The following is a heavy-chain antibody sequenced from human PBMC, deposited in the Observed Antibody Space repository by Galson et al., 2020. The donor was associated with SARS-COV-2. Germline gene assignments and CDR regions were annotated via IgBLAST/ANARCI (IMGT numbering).Heavy chain of an antibody. CDR1: GGSFSGYY. V-gene: IGHV4-34*01. Sequence: SETLSLTCAVYGGSFSGYYWSWIRQPPGKGLEWIGEINHSGSTNYNPSLKSRVTISVDTSKNQFSLKLSSVTAAETAVYYCARASDRAFDYWGQGTLVTVSS. J-gene: IGHJ4*02. CDR3: ARASDRAFDY. CDR2: INHSGST.